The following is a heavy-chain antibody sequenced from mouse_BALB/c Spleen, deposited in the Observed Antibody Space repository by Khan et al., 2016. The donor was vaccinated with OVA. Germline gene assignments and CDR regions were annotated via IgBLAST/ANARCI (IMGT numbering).Heavy chain of an antibody. CDR1: GYSITSDYA. CDR3: ARVYGGDFDY. J-gene: IGHJ2*01. V-gene: IGHV3-2*02. Sequence: EVQLQESGPGLVKPSQSLSLTCTVTGYSITSDYAWNWIRQFPENKLEWMGFISYSGNTNYNPSLKSRISIPRDTSKNQFFLQLNSVTTEDTATYYCARVYGGDFDYWGQGTTLTVSS. CDR2: ISYSGNT. D-gene: IGHD1-1*01.